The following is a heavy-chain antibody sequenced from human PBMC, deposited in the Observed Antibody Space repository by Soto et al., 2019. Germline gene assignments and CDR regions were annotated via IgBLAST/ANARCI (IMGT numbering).Heavy chain of an antibody. D-gene: IGHD3-9*01. Sequence: XESLSLSCAASGFTFSSYGMHWVRQAPGKGLEWVAVISYDGSNKYYADSVKGRFTISRDNSKNTLYLQMNSLRAEDTAVYYCAKSYDILTGYSSTLGAFDIWGQGTMVTV. CDR3: AKSYDILTGYSSTLGAFDI. CDR2: ISYDGSNK. V-gene: IGHV3-30*18. CDR1: GFTFSSYG. J-gene: IGHJ3*02.